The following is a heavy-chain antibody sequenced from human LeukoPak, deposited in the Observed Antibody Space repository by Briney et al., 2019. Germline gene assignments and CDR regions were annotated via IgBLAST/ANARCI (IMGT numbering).Heavy chain of an antibody. Sequence: PSETLSLTCTVSGGSTSSYYWSWIRQPAGKGLEWIGRVYTSGSTNYNPSLKSRVTMSVDTSKNQFSLKLSSVTAADTAVYYCAGIRFLEWSSPTNAFDIWGQGTMVTVSS. D-gene: IGHD3-3*01. V-gene: IGHV4-4*07. CDR1: GGSTSSYY. CDR3: AGIRFLEWSSPTNAFDI. J-gene: IGHJ3*02. CDR2: VYTSGST.